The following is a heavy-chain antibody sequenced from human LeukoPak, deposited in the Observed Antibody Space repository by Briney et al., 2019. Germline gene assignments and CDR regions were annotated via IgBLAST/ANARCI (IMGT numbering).Heavy chain of an antibody. Sequence: PSETLSLTCTVSGGSLSNYYWSWIRQPPGKALEWIGYMYYTGDTYYNPSLKSRVTISVDTSKNQFSLKLSSVTAADTAVYYCARYSGYDYPYYYYYYMDVWGKGTTVTVSS. CDR1: GGSLSNYY. CDR2: MYYTGDT. J-gene: IGHJ6*03. V-gene: IGHV4-59*12. D-gene: IGHD5-12*01. CDR3: ARYSGYDYPYYYYYYMDV.